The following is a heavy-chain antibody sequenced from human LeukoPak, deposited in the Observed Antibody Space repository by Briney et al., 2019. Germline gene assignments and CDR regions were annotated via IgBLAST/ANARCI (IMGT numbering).Heavy chain of an antibody. D-gene: IGHD1-14*01. CDR2: IYHSGST. CDR3: ARDRKYYYHMDV. Sequence: SETLSLTCTVSGGSISSGTYYWAWIRQPPGKGLEWIGTIYHSGSTYYNPSLKSRVTISVDTSKNQFPLNLTSLTAADTAVYYCARDRKYYYHMDVWGKGTTVTVSS. V-gene: IGHV4-39*06. J-gene: IGHJ6*03. CDR1: GGSISSGTYY.